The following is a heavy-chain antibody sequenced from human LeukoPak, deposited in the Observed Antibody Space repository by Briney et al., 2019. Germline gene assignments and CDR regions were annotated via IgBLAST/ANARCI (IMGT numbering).Heavy chain of an antibody. V-gene: IGHV4-39*01. CDR2: ISSSGST. CDR1: GGSISSSTYY. D-gene: IGHD2/OR15-2a*01. Sequence: SETLSLTCTVSGGSISSSTYYWGWIRQPPGKGLEWIGRISSSGSTYYNPSLKSRVTISVDMSKNQFSLKLRSVTAADTAVYYCVTQILLCHYFWGQGTLVTVSS. J-gene: IGHJ4*02. CDR3: VTQILLCHYF.